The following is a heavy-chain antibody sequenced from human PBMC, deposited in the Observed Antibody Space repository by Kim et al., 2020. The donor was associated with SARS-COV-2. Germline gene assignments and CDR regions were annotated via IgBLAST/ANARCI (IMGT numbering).Heavy chain of an antibody. V-gene: IGHV4-39*01. Sequence: TYTNPSLKRRVTISVDTSRNQFSLKLASVTAADPAVYYCARRTEAGGYFDFWGQGSPVTVAS. CDR2: T. CDR3: ARRTEAGGYFDF. J-gene: IGHJ4*02. D-gene: IGHD3-16*01.